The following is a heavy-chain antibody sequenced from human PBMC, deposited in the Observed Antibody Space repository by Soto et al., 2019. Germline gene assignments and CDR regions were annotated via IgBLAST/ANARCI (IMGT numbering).Heavy chain of an antibody. Sequence: EVQLVESGGGLVSPGGSLRLSCAASGFTFSAFSMNWIRQAPGKGLEWVSSISSGSRYIYYADSVKGRFTTSRDDAKNSLYLQMNGLRAEDTAVYYCARGQHGDDGFGSEYVNPGYVYHLGQGTLVTVSS. J-gene: IGHJ1*01. CDR3: ARGQHGDDGFGSEYVNPGYVYH. V-gene: IGHV3-21*02. CDR1: GFTFSAFS. D-gene: IGHD3-3*01. CDR2: ISSGSRYI.